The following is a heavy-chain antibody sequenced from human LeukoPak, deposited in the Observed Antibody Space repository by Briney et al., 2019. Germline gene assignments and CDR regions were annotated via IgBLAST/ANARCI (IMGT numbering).Heavy chain of an antibody. CDR3: VKEDSSYYVDN. CDR1: GFTFSSHG. CDR2: ISADGSSI. J-gene: IGHJ4*02. Sequence: GGSLRLSCAASGFTFSSHGMHWVRQAPGKGLEWVGIISADGSSIFYADSVKGRFTISRDNSKNTLDLQMNRLRAEDTAVYYCVKEDSSYYVDNWGQGTLVTVSS. D-gene: IGHD6-6*01. V-gene: IGHV3-30*18.